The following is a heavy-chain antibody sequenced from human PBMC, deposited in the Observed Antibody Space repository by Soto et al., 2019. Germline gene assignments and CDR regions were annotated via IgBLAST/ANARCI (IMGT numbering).Heavy chain of an antibody. Sequence: GGSLRLSCTASGFTFGDYAMSWFRQAPGKGLEWVGFIRSKAYGGTTEYAASVKGRFTISRDDSKSIAYLQMNSLKTEDTAVYYCTGSVRIAARPTHYYFDYWGQGTLVTV. CDR1: GFTFGDYA. CDR2: IRSKAYGGTT. V-gene: IGHV3-49*03. J-gene: IGHJ4*02. CDR3: TGSVRIAARPTHYYFDY. D-gene: IGHD6-6*01.